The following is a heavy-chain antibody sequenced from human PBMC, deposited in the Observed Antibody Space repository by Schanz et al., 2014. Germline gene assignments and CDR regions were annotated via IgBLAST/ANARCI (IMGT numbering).Heavy chain of an antibody. CDR1: GYTFTDYG. J-gene: IGHJ6*02. CDR2: MNPDSGNT. D-gene: IGHD5-18*01. Sequence: QVQVVQSGAEVKKPGASVKVSCKASGYTFTDYGVIWVRQAPGQGLEWMGWMNPDSGNTGYAQKFQGRVTMTRNTSISTAYMELSSLRSEDTAVYYCARGPSQGYSYGHNIGAYYYGMDVWGQGTTVTVSS. V-gene: IGHV1-8*02. CDR3: ARGPSQGYSYGHNIGAYYYGMDV.